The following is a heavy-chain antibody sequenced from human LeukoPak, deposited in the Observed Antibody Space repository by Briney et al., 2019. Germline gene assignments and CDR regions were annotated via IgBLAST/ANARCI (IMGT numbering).Heavy chain of an antibody. CDR1: GGSFSGYY. CDR2: INHSGST. J-gene: IGHJ4*02. V-gene: IGHV4-34*01. D-gene: IGHD3-22*01. CDR3: ARGVPYYYDSSGYYRENFDY. Sequence: SETLSLTCAVYGGSFSGYYWSWIRQPLGKGLEWIGEINHSGSTNYNPSLKSRVTISVDTSKNQFSLKLSSVTAADTAVYYCARGVPYYYDSSGYYRENFDYWGQGTLVTVSS.